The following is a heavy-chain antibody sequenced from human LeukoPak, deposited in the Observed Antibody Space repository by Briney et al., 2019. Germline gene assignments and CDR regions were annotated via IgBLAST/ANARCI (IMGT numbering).Heavy chain of an antibody. J-gene: IGHJ6*03. CDR2: ISSSSSTI. Sequence: GRSLRLSCAASGFTFSSYSMNWVRQAPGKGLEWVSYISSSSSTIYYADSVKGRFTISRDNAKNSLYLQMNSLRAEDTAVYYCATDSDGYMDVWGKGTTVTVSS. CDR3: ATDSDGYMDV. CDR1: GFTFSSYS. V-gene: IGHV3-48*01.